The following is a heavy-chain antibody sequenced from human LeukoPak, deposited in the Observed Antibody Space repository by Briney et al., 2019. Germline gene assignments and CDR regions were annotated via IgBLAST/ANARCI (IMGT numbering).Heavy chain of an antibody. V-gene: IGHV5-51*01. J-gene: IGHJ3*02. Sequence: GESLKISCKGSGYSFTSYWIGWVRQMPGKGLEWMGIICPGDSDTRYSPSFQGQVTISADKSISTAYLQWSSLKASDTAMYYCARAKTRLSDPAGDAFDIWGQGTMVTVSS. CDR3: ARAKTRLSDPAGDAFDI. CDR2: ICPGDSDT. CDR1: GYSFTSYW. D-gene: IGHD4/OR15-4a*01.